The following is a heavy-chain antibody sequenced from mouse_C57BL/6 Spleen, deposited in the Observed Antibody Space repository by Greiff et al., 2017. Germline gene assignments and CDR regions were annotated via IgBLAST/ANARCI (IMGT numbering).Heavy chain of an antibody. Sequence: VQLQQPGAELVRPGSSVKLSCKASGYTFTSYWMHWVKQRPIQGLEWIGNIDPSDSETHYNQKFKDKATLTVDKSSSTAYMQLSSLTSEDSAVYYCARSELGRGFDYWGQGTTLTVSS. CDR2: IDPSDSET. D-gene: IGHD4-1*01. CDR1: GYTFTSYW. CDR3: ARSELGRGFDY. V-gene: IGHV1-52*01. J-gene: IGHJ2*01.